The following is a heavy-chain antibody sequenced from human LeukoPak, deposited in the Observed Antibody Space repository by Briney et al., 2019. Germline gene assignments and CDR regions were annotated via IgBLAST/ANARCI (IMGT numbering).Heavy chain of an antibody. Sequence: GGSLRLSCATSGFTFSNAWMNWVRQAPGKGLEWVGRIRSNSDGGTIDYAAPVKGRFTLSRDDSKTTLYLQMNSLQTEDTAVYYCATDFYDSTWGQGTLVTVFS. J-gene: IGHJ5*02. V-gene: IGHV3-15*07. CDR1: GFTFSNAW. D-gene: IGHD3-22*01. CDR3: ATDFYDST. CDR2: IRSNSDGGTI.